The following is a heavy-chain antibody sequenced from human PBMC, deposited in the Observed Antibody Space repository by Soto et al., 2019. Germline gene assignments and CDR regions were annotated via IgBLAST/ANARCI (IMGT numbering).Heavy chain of an antibody. D-gene: IGHD3-22*01. CDR1: GFTFSSYS. J-gene: IGHJ4*02. CDR2: ISYDGSNK. V-gene: IGHV3-30-3*01. CDR3: ARVAYYYDSSGHLHY. Sequence: QVQLVESGGGVVQPGRSLRLSCAASGFTFSSYSMHWVRQAPGKGLEWVAVISYDGSNKYYEDSVMGRFTISRDNTKNTLYLLMNSLRAEEKAVFYCARVAYYYDSSGHLHYWGQGTLVTVSS.